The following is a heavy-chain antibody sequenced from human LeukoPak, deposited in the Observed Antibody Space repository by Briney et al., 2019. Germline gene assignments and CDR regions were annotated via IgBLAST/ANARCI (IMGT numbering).Heavy chain of an antibody. D-gene: IGHD5-24*01. CDR3: VRDRGDGYNQIDY. CDR1: GFTFSSYG. CDR2: ISKDGSNE. V-gene: IGHV3-30*19. J-gene: IGHJ4*02. Sequence: GGSLRLSCAASGFTFSSYGMHWVRQAPGKGLECVAVISKDGSNEHYADPGKGRFTISRDNSKNTLYLQMNSLRTEDTAVYYCVRDRGDGYNQIDYWGQGTLVTVSS.